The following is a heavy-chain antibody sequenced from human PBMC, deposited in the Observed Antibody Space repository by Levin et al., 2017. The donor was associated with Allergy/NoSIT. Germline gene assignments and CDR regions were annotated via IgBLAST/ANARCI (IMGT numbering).Heavy chain of an antibody. Sequence: GGSLRLSCAASGFRFSASDIHWVRQASGKGLEWVGRIRSKVNGYATAYATSVKGRFTISRDDSRNTTYLQMNSLKTEDTAVYYCTRHPPREDSNIYYTLYYFDHWGQGTLVTVSS. V-gene: IGHV3-73*01. D-gene: IGHD6-6*01. CDR1: GFRFSASD. CDR3: TRHPPREDSNIYYTLYYFDH. CDR2: IRSKVNGYAT. J-gene: IGHJ4*02.